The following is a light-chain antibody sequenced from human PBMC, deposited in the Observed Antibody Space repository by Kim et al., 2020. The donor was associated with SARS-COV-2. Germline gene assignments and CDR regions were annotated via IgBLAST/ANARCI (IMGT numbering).Light chain of an antibody. Sequence: GVNGSCTGSSSNIGADKDVRWYQQVPGTAPKLIIYGKSNRPSGVPDRFSGSKSGTSASLAITGLQAEDEADYVCQSYDNSLGGYVFGTGTKVTVL. CDR2: GKS. CDR1: SSNIGADKD. CDR3: QSYDNSLGGYV. J-gene: IGLJ1*01. V-gene: IGLV1-40*01.